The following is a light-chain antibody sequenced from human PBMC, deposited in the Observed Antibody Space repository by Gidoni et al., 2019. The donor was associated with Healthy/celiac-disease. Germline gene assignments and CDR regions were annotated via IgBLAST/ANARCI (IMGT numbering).Light chain of an antibody. CDR2: DAS. CDR1: QDISNY. CDR3: QQYDNLPPMCS. V-gene: IGKV1-33*01. J-gene: IGKJ2*04. Sequence: DIQMTQSPSSLSASVGGRVTITCQASQDISNYLNWYQQKPGKAPKLLIYDASNLETGVPSRFSGSGSGTDFTFTISSLQPEDIATYYCQQYDNLPPMCSFGQGTKLEIK.